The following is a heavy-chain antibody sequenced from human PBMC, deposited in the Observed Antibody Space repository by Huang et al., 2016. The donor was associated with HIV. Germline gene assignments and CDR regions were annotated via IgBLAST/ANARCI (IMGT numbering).Heavy chain of an antibody. Sequence: QVQLVQSGAEVKKPGASVKVSCKASGYTFTGYYMHWVRQAPGQGLELMGWINPNSGGTNYAQKFQGRVTMTRYTSISTAYMELSRLRSDDTAVYYCAAGVVPAADYYYYYGMDVWGQGTTVTVSS. CDR2: INPNSGGT. CDR3: AAGVVPAADYYYYYGMDV. D-gene: IGHD2-2*01. CDR1: GYTFTGYY. V-gene: IGHV1-2*02. J-gene: IGHJ6*02.